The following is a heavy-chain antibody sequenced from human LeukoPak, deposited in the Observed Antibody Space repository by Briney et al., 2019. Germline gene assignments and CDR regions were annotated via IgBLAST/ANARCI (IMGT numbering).Heavy chain of an antibody. D-gene: IGHD3-22*01. CDR2: VKQDGSEK. CDR1: GFTFSTYW. J-gene: IGHJ6*02. V-gene: IGHV3-7*01. CDR3: AREGAQWLTYYGSSGYTGGGMDV. Sequence: GGSLRLSCVASGFTFSTYWMIWVRQAPGKGLEWVANVKQDGSEKYYVDSVKGRFTISRDNAKNSLYLQVNSLRAEDTAVYYCAREGAQWLTYYGSSGYTGGGMDVWGQGTAVTVSS.